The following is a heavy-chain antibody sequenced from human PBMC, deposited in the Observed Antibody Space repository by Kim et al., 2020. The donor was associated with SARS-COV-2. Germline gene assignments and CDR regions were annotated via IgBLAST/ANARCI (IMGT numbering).Heavy chain of an antibody. V-gene: IGHV3-33*06. J-gene: IGHJ6*02. CDR3: AKDTDRYYYYGMDV. Sequence: AEVVKGRLTISRDNSKDTLYLQRNSLRAEDTAVYYCAKDTDRYYYYGMDVWGQGTTVTVSS. D-gene: IGHD4-17*01.